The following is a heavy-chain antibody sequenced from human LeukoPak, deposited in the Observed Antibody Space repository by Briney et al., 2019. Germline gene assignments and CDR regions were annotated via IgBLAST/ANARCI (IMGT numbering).Heavy chain of an antibody. CDR1: GFTFDDYA. D-gene: IGHD3-10*01. CDR2: ISTSSNTI. CDR3: ARPSGELDY. V-gene: IGHV3-48*02. J-gene: IGHJ4*02. Sequence: GGSLRLSCAASGFTFDDYAMNWVRQAPGKGLEWVSYISTSSNTIYYADSVKGRFTISRDNAKNSLYLQMNSLRDEDTAVYYCARPSGELDYWGQGTLVTVSS.